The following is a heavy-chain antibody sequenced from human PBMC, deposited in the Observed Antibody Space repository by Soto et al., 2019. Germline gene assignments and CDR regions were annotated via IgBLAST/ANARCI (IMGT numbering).Heavy chain of an antibody. CDR1: GYTFTSYD. Sequence: ASVKVSCKASGYTFTSYDINWVRQATGQGLEWMGWMNPNSGNTGYAQKFQGRVTMTRNTSISTAYMELSSLRSEDTAVYYCARGAAAGANYYYYGMDVCGQGTTVTVSS. D-gene: IGHD2-8*02. CDR3: ARGAAAGANYYYYGMDV. J-gene: IGHJ6*01. V-gene: IGHV1-8*01. CDR2: MNPNSGNT.